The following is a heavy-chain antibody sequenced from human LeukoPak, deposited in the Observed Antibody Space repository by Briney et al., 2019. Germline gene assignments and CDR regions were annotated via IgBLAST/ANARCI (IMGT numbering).Heavy chain of an antibody. D-gene: IGHD1-1*01. CDR1: GFTFSNSW. Sequence: PGGSLRLSCVASGFTFSNSWMHWVRQAPGKGLVWVARINGDGGNTTYADSVEGRFTISRDNAKNTLYLQMSSLRVDDTAEYYCTIAHLEPLINWIDPWGQGTLVTVSS. CDR3: TIAHLEPLINWIDP. V-gene: IGHV3-74*03. CDR2: INGDGGNT. J-gene: IGHJ5*02.